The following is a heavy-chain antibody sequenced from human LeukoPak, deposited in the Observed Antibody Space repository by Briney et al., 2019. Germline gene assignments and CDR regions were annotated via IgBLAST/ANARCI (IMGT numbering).Heavy chain of an antibody. J-gene: IGHJ4*02. CDR3: ARVPLTYYYDSSGYYDYYFDY. CDR1: GGSISSYY. Sequence: SETLSLTCTVSGGSISSYYWSWIRQPPGKGLEWIGYIYYSGSTNYNPSLKSRVTISVDTSKNQFSLKLSSVTAADTAVYYCARVPLTYYYDSSGYYDYYFDYWGQGTLVTVSS. D-gene: IGHD3-22*01. CDR2: IYYSGST. V-gene: IGHV4-59*01.